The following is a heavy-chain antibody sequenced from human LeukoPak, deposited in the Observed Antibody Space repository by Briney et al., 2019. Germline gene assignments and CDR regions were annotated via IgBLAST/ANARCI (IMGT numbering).Heavy chain of an antibody. J-gene: IGHJ4*02. CDR1: GFTFSSYS. V-gene: IGHV3-21*01. D-gene: IGHD4-11*01. Sequence: VGSLRLSCAASGFTFSSYSMNWVRQAPGHGLEWVSSISSSSSYIYYADSGKGRFTISRENAKNSLYLQMNSLRDEDTAVYYCARDSIDGTTETVRKFDFWGQGTLVTVSS. CDR3: ARDSIDGTTETVRKFDF. CDR2: ISSSSSYI.